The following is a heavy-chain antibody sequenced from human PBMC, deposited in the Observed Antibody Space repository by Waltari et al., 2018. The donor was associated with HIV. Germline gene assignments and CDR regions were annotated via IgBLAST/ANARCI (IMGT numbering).Heavy chain of an antibody. Sequence: QVQLVESGGGVVQPGRSLRLSCAASGFTFSSYAMHWVRQAPGKGLGGVAVISYDGSNKYYADSVKGRFTISRDNSKNTLYLQMNSLRAEDTAVYYCARPKYSYGYHFDYWGQGTLVTVSS. CDR1: GFTFSSYA. CDR3: ARPKYSYGYHFDY. J-gene: IGHJ4*02. D-gene: IGHD5-18*01. V-gene: IGHV3-30*04. CDR2: ISYDGSNK.